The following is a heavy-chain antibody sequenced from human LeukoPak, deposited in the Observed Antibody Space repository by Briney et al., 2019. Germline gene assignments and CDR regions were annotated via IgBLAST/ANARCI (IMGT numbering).Heavy chain of an antibody. CDR1: GFTFITYG. CDR3: AREYYDSSDYPRQHYFDY. CDR2: IWYDGSYK. J-gene: IGHJ4*02. D-gene: IGHD3-22*01. V-gene: IGHV3-33*01. Sequence: GGSLRLSCAASGFTFITYGMHWVRQAPGKGLEWVALIWYDGSYKYYADSVKGRFTISRDNSKNTLYLQMNSLRAEDTAVYYCAREYYDSSDYPRQHYFDYWGQGTLVTVSS.